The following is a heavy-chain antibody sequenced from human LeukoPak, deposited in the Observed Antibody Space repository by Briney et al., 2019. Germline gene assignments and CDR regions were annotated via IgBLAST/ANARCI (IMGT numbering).Heavy chain of an antibody. CDR3: ARAREYLAIDY. CDR1: GFTVSSNY. J-gene: IGHJ4*02. V-gene: IGHV3-66*02. D-gene: IGHD2/OR15-2a*01. Sequence: PGGSLRLSCAASGFTVSSNYMNWVRQAPGKGLELVSVLYSAGNTFYADSVKGRFTISRDNSKNTLYLQMNSLRPEDTAVYYCARAREYLAIDYWGQGTLVTVSS. CDR2: LYSAGNT.